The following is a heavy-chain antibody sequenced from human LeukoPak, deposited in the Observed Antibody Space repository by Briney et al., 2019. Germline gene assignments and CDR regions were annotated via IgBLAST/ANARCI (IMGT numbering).Heavy chain of an antibody. Sequence: GASVKVSCKASGGTFSSYAISWVRQAPGQGLEWMGWINPNSGGTNYAQKFQGRVTMTRDTSISTAYMELSRLRSDDTAVYYCARFFRGSSDAFDIWGQGTMVTVSS. J-gene: IGHJ3*02. V-gene: IGHV1-2*02. CDR3: ARFFRGSSDAFDI. CDR1: GGTFSSYA. D-gene: IGHD1-26*01. CDR2: INPNSGGT.